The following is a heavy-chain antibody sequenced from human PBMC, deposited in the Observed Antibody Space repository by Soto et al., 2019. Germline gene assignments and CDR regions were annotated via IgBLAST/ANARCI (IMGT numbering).Heavy chain of an antibody. V-gene: IGHV4-39*01. J-gene: IGHJ5*02. CDR2: IYYSGST. D-gene: IGHD3-9*01. CDR1: GGSISSSSYY. Sequence: SPTLSLTCTVSGGSISSSSYYWGWIRQPPGQGLEWIGSIYYSGSTYYNPSLKSRVTISVDTSKNQFSLKLSSVTAADTAVYYCARLPARYDILTVGFDPWGQGTLVTVSS. CDR3: ARLPARYDILTVGFDP.